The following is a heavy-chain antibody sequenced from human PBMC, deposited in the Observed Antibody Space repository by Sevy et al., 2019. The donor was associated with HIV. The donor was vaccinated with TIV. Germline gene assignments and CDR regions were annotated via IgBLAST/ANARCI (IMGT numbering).Heavy chain of an antibody. Sequence: GGSLRLSCAASGFTFSSYWMHWVCQAPGKGLVWVSRINSDGSSTSYADSVKGRFTISRDNAKNTLYLQMNSLRAEDTAVYYCARVAGGNSDPFDYWGQGTLVTVSS. CDR2: INSDGSST. V-gene: IGHV3-74*01. J-gene: IGHJ4*02. D-gene: IGHD2-21*02. CDR3: ARVAGGNSDPFDY. CDR1: GFTFSSYW.